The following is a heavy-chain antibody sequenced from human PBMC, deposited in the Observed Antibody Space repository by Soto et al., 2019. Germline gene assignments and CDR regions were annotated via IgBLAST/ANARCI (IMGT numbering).Heavy chain of an antibody. CDR1: GFGFSSHH. J-gene: IGHJ3*02. CDR2: ISDGGDLT. V-gene: IGHV3-23*01. Sequence: GGSLRLSCAASGFGFSSHHMSWVRQVPEKGLEWVAGISDGGDLTYNADSVRGRFTISRDNSRNTLYLQMNSLRAEDTAVYYCARRVIGSSRAFDIWGQGTMVTVSS. CDR3: ARRVIGSSRAFDI. D-gene: IGHD3-10*01.